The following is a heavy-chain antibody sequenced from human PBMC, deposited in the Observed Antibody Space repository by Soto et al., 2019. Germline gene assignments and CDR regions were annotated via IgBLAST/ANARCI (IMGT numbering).Heavy chain of an antibody. J-gene: IGHJ5*02. D-gene: IGHD5-12*01. CDR2: ISSSSSYI. CDR1: GFTFSSYS. CDR3: AREGTYSGYGTNWFDP. Sequence: PGGSLRLSCAASGFTFSSYSMNWVRQAPGKGLEWVSSISSSSSYIYYADSVKGRFTISRDNAKNSLYLQMNSLRAEDTAVYYCAREGTYSGYGTNWFDPWGQGTLVTVYS. V-gene: IGHV3-21*01.